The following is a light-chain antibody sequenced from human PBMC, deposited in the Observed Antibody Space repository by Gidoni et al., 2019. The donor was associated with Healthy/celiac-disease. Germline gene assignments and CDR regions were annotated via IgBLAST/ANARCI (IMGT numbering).Light chain of an antibody. J-gene: IGLJ1*01. Sequence: QSALTQPASVSGSPGQSITISCTGTSSDVGSYNLVSWYQQHPGKAPKLMIYEGSKRPSGVSNRFCGSKSGNTASLTISGLQAEDEANYYGCSYAGRSALYDFGTGTKVTVL. CDR3: CSYAGRSALYD. CDR2: EGS. CDR1: SSDVGSYNL. V-gene: IGLV2-23*01.